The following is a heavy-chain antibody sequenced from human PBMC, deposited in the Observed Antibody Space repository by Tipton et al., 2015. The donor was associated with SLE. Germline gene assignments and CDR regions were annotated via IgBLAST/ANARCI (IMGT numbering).Heavy chain of an antibody. CDR1: RFTVGSHY. V-gene: IGHV3-53*05. CDR3: AREGWELRYFDY. CDR2: IHSGGAS. Sequence: SLRLSCAASRFTVGSHYMSWVRQAPGKGLEWVSIIHSGGASYYADSVKGRFSVSKDNSRNMVYLQINSLRPEDTAVYYCAREGWELRYFDYWGQGALVTVSS. D-gene: IGHD1-26*01. J-gene: IGHJ4*02.